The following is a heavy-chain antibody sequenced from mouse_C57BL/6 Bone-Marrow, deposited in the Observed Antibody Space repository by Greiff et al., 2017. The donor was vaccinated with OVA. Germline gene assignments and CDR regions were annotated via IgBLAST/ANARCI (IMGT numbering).Heavy chain of an antibody. CDR3: AREIYSYFDY. J-gene: IGHJ2*01. CDR1: GYSITSGYY. D-gene: IGHD2-12*01. V-gene: IGHV3-6*01. CDR2: ISYDGSN. Sequence: ESGPGLVKPSQSLSLTCSVTGYSITSGYYWNWIRQFPGNKLEWMGYISYDGSNNYNPSLTNRISITRDTSKNQFFLKLNSVTTEDTATYYCAREIYSYFDYCGQGTTLTVSS.